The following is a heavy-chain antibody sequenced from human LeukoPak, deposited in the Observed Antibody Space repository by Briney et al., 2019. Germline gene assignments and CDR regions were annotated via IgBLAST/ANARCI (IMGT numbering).Heavy chain of an antibody. Sequence: GGSLRLSCGASGFTFTSSAMSWVRQAPGKGLEWVAVISYDGSNKYYADSVKGRFTISRDNSKNTLYLQMNSLRAEDTAVYYCAREAYCGGDCYYLDYWGQGTLVTVSS. CDR2: ISYDGSNK. V-gene: IGHV3-30*04. CDR3: AREAYCGGDCYYLDY. CDR1: GFTFTSSA. J-gene: IGHJ4*02. D-gene: IGHD2-21*02.